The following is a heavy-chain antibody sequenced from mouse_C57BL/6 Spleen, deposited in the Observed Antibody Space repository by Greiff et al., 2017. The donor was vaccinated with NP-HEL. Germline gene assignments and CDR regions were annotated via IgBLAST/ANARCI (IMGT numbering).Heavy chain of an antibody. D-gene: IGHD1-1*01. CDR1: GYTFTDYN. CDR3: AKDTTVVAPYYFDY. J-gene: IGHJ2*01. Sequence: VQLPQSGPELVKPGASVKMSCKASGYTFTDYNMHWVKQSHGKSLEWIGYINPNNGGTSYNQKFQGKATLTVNKSSSTAYMELRSLTSEDSAVYYCAKDTTVVAPYYFDYWGQGTTLTVSS. CDR2: INPNNGGT. V-gene: IGHV1-22*01.